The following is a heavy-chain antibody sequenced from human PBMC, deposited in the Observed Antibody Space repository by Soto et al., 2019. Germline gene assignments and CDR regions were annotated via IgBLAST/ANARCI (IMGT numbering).Heavy chain of an antibody. CDR1: GYTLTELS. CDR2: FDPEDGET. V-gene: IGHV1-24*01. Sequence: QVQLVQSGAEVKKPGASVKVSCKVSGYTLTELSMHWVRQAPGKGLEWMGGFDPEDGETIYAQKFQGRVTMTEDTSTETAYMELASLRSEDTAVYYCATERPGRGYRIGLSHYFDYWGQGTLVTVSS. D-gene: IGHD3-22*01. J-gene: IGHJ4*02. CDR3: ATERPGRGYRIGLSHYFDY.